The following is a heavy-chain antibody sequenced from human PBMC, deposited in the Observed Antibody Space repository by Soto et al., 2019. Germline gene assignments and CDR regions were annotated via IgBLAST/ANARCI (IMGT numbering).Heavy chain of an antibody. CDR3: TKGDSSGYFDPSTGYSTPDH. CDR2: ITTTEDIT. CDR1: GFIFKDFA. Sequence: DVQLFESGGGLVEPGESLRLSCAASGFIFKDFALSWVRQPPGKGLEWVSPITTTEDITYSADSVRGRFTISRDNSANTLFLQMSSLRGDDTATYYCTKGDSSGYFDPSTGYSTPDHWGQGTLVTVSS. J-gene: IGHJ5*02. D-gene: IGHD3-3*01. V-gene: IGHV3-23*01.